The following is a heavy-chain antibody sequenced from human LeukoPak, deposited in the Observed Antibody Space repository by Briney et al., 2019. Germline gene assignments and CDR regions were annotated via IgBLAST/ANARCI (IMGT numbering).Heavy chain of an antibody. CDR3: AREPYSSSSGGGYYFDH. J-gene: IGHJ4*02. V-gene: IGHV3-30*01. CDR2: ISYDGSNK. Sequence: GGSLRLSCAASGFTFSNYAMHWVRQAPGKGLEWVAVISYDGSNKYYADSVKGRFTISRDNSKNTLYLQMNSLRAEDTAVYYCAREPYSSSSGGGYYFDHWGQGTLVTVSS. D-gene: IGHD6-6*01. CDR1: GFTFSNYA.